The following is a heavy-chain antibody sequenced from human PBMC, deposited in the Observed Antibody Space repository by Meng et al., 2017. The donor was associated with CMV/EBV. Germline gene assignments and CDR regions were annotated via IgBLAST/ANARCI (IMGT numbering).Heavy chain of an antibody. Sequence: SVKVSCKASGCTFSSYDISWVRQAPGQGLEWMGGINPIFGTANYAQKFQGRVTITTDESTSTAYMELSSLRSEDTAVYYCARERGYSYYPYSFDLWGQGTMVTVSS. CDR3: ARERGYSYYPYSFDL. D-gene: IGHD5-18*01. J-gene: IGHJ3*01. CDR2: INPIFGTA. V-gene: IGHV1-69*05. CDR1: GCTFSSYD.